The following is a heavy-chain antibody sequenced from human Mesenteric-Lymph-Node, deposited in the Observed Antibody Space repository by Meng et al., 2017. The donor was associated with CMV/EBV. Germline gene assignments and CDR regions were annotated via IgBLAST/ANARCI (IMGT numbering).Heavy chain of an antibody. V-gene: IGHV3-30*04. Sequence: GESLKISCVASGFTFTDYAMHWVRQTPGKGLEWVAAISYDGTRQYYPDSVKGRFTISRDNSKNTLFLQMNSLRTEDTAMYYCARDSRYYYYGMDVWGQGTTVTVSS. CDR3: ARDSRYYYYGMDV. J-gene: IGHJ6*02. CDR1: GFTFTDYA. CDR2: ISYDGTRQ.